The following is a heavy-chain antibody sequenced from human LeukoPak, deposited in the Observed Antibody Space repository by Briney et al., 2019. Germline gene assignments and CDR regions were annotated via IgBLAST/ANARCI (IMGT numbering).Heavy chain of an antibody. D-gene: IGHD2-8*01. CDR1: GGSFSGYY. V-gene: IGHV4-34*01. CDR2: INHSGST. J-gene: IGHJ1*01. Sequence: PSETLSLTCAVYGGSFSGYYWSWIRQPPGKGREWIGEINHSGSTNYNPSLKSRVTISVDTSKNQFSLKLSSVTAADTAVYYCARVERGVVLMVYAARGFFQHWGQGTLVTVSS. CDR3: ARVERGVVLMVYAARGFFQH.